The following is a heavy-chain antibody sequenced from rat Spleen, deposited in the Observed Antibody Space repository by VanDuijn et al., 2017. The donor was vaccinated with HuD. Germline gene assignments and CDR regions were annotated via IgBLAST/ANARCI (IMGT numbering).Heavy chain of an antibody. Sequence: EVQLVESGGGLVQPGRSLKLSCTASGFTFSDNYMAWVRQAPTKGLEWVASISYDGNNTYYRDSVKGRFTISRDNAKSSLYLQMDSLRSEDTATYYCTTYGGLRNWFAYWGQGTLVTVSS. D-gene: IGHD4-1*01. CDR1: GFTFSDNY. CDR2: ISYDGNNT. J-gene: IGHJ3*01. CDR3: TTYGGLRNWFAY. V-gene: IGHV5-20*01.